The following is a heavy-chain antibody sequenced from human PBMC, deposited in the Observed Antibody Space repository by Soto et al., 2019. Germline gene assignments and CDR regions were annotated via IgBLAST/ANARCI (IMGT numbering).Heavy chain of an antibody. Sequence: EVQLLESGGGLVQPGGSLRLSCAASGFTFSSYAMSWVRQAPGKGLEWVSAISGSGGSTYYADSVKGRFTISRDNSKNTLYLQMNSLRAEDTAVYYCAKVLQAAADLYYYYGMDVWGQGTTVTVSS. J-gene: IGHJ6*02. CDR3: AKVLQAAADLYYYYGMDV. V-gene: IGHV3-23*01. D-gene: IGHD6-13*01. CDR2: ISGSGGST. CDR1: GFTFSSYA.